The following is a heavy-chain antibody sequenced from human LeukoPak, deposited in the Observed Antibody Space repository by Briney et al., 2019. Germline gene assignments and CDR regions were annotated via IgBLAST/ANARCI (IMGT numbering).Heavy chain of an antibody. Sequence: PGGSLRLSCAASGFMFSDYFMSWIRQAPGKELEWISYISSNSKYTKYADSVKGRFTISRDNAKKSLYLQMNSLRAEDTAVYYCARVGLDWERQFDYWGQGTLVTVSS. CDR3: ARVGLDWERQFDY. CDR2: ISSNSKYT. J-gene: IGHJ4*02. V-gene: IGHV3-11*05. D-gene: IGHD3/OR15-3a*01. CDR1: GFMFSDYF.